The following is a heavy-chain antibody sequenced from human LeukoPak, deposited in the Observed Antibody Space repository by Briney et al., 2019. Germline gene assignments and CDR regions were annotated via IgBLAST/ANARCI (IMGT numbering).Heavy chain of an antibody. Sequence: SETLSLTCTVSGGSISSYYWSWIRQPPGKGLEWIGYIYTSGSTNYNPSLKSRVTISVDTSKNQFSLKLSSVTAADTAVYYCARGDKYYYDSSGYWDNWFDPWGQGTLVTASS. CDR3: ARGDKYYYDSSGYWDNWFDP. J-gene: IGHJ5*02. V-gene: IGHV4-4*09. D-gene: IGHD3-22*01. CDR1: GGSISSYY. CDR2: IYTSGST.